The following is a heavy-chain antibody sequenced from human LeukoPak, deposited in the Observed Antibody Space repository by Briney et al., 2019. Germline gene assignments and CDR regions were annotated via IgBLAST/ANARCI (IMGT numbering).Heavy chain of an antibody. D-gene: IGHD4-23*01. V-gene: IGHV3-74*01. Sequence: GGSLRLSCAASGFTFSSSWMDWVRQVPGKGPVWVSRVGTDGSSTAYADDVKGRFTISRDNAKNTLYLQMNSLRVEDTAVYYCARDKYGGNSNAFDIWGQGTLVTVSS. CDR3: ARDKYGGNSNAFDI. J-gene: IGHJ3*02. CDR2: VGTDGSST. CDR1: GFTFSSSW.